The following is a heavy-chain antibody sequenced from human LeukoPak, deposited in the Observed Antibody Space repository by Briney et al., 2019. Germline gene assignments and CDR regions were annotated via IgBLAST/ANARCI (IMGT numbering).Heavy chain of an antibody. D-gene: IGHD3-22*01. Sequence: GGSLRPSCAASGFAFSSYGMHWVRQAPGKGLGWVAVIWYDGSNKYYADSVKGRFTISRDNSKNTLYLQMNSLRAEDTAVYYCARDYYDRTFDYWGQGTLVTVSS. V-gene: IGHV3-33*01. CDR3: ARDYYDRTFDY. J-gene: IGHJ4*02. CDR1: GFAFSSYG. CDR2: IWYDGSNK.